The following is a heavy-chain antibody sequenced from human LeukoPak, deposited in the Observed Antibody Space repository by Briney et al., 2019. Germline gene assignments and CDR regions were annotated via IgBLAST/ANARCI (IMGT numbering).Heavy chain of an antibody. J-gene: IGHJ6*02. CDR1: GFTVRSNY. CDR3: AREGGDLLGETAPRDYYYYGMDV. CDR2: IYSGGST. V-gene: IGHV3-66*01. Sequence: GGALILSCAASGFTVRSNYMSWVRQAPGKGLEWVSVIYSGGSTYYADSGKGRFTISRDNSKNTLYLQMNSLRAEDTAVYYCAREGGDLLGETAPRDYYYYGMDVWGQGTTVTVSS. D-gene: IGHD5-18*01.